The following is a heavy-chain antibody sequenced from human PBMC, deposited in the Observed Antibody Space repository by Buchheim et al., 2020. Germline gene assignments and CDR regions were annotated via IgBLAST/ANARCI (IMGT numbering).Heavy chain of an antibody. J-gene: IGHJ5*02. Sequence: QVQLQESGPGLVKPSQTLSLTCTVSGGSISSGGYYWSWIRQHPGKGLEWIGYIYYSGSTYYNPSLKSRVTISVDTSKNQFPLKLSSVTAADTAVYYCARADIVVVVAAPRPLGFDPWGQGTL. V-gene: IGHV4-31*03. D-gene: IGHD2-15*01. CDR3: ARADIVVVVAAPRPLGFDP. CDR2: IYYSGST. CDR1: GGSISSGGYY.